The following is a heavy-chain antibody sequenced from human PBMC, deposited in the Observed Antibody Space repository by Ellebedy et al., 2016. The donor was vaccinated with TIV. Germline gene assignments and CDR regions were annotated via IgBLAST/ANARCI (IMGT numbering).Heavy chain of an antibody. V-gene: IGHV1-69*13. J-gene: IGHJ6*02. D-gene: IGHD3-9*01. Sequence: AASVKVSCKASGGTFSSYAISWVRQAPGQGLEWMGGIIPIFGTANYAQKFQGRVTITADESTSTAYMELSSLRSEDTAVYYCARDYDILTGYFRCMDVWGQGTTVTVSS. CDR1: GGTFSSYA. CDR3: ARDYDILTGYFRCMDV. CDR2: IIPIFGTA.